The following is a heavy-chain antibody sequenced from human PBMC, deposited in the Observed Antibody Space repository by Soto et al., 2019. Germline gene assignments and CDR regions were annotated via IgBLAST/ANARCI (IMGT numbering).Heavy chain of an antibody. V-gene: IGHV1-69*06. Sequence: SVKVSCKASGGTFSSYAISWVRQAPGQGLEWMGGIIPIFGTANYAQKFQGRVTITADKSTSTAYMELSSLRSEDTAVYYCARGLYSYGRYYYYYYGMDVWGQRTTVTVSS. D-gene: IGHD5-18*01. CDR2: IIPIFGTA. CDR1: GGTFSSYA. J-gene: IGHJ6*02. CDR3: ARGLYSYGRYYYYYYGMDV.